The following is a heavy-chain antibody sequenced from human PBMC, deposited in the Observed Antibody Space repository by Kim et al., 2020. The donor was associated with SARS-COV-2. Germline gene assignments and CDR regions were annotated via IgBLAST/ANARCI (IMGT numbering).Heavy chain of an antibody. D-gene: IGHD3-9*01. Sequence: PSLERRVAIYVDTSKNLFSLKLSSVTAADTAVYYCARWDYDILTGYSTWGQGTLVTVSS. J-gene: IGHJ5*02. V-gene: IGHV4-39*01. CDR3: ARWDYDILTGYST.